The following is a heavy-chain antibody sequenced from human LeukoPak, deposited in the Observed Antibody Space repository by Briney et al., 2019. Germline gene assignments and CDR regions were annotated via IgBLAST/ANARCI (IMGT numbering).Heavy chain of an antibody. Sequence: GGSLRLSCAASGFTFDDYGMSWVRQAQGKWLEWVSGINWNGGSTGYADSVKGRFTISRDNAKNSLYLQMNSLRAEDTALYYCARQHYGDYKLDYWGQGTLVTVSS. CDR1: GFTFDDYG. CDR2: INWNGGST. J-gene: IGHJ4*02. V-gene: IGHV3-20*04. CDR3: ARQHYGDYKLDY. D-gene: IGHD4-17*01.